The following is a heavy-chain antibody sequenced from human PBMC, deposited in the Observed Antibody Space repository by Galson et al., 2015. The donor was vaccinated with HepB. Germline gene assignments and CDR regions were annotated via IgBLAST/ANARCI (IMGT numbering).Heavy chain of an antibody. D-gene: IGHD3-22*01. V-gene: IGHV3-53*01. Sequence: SLRLSCAASGFTVSSNYMSWVRQAPGKGLEWVSVIYSGGSTYYADSVKGRFTISRDNSKNTLYLQMNSLRAEDTAVYYCATSPGYYDRSGYYGGFDYWGQGTLVPVSS. CDR2: IYSGGST. J-gene: IGHJ4*02. CDR3: ATSPGYYDRSGYYGGFDY. CDR1: GFTVSSNY.